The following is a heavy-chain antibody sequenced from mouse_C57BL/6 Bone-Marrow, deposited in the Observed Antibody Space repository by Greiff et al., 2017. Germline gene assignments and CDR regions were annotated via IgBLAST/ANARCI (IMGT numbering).Heavy chain of an antibody. V-gene: IGHV5-4*01. CDR3: ARGADGGYYYAMDY. J-gene: IGHJ4*01. CDR1: GFTFSSYA. CDR2: ISDGGSYT. Sequence: EVHLVESGGGLVKPGGSLKLSCAASGFTFSSYAMSWVRQTPEKRLEWVATISDGGSYTYYPDNVKGRFTISRDNAKNNLYLQMSHLKSEDTAMYYCARGADGGYYYAMDYWGQGTSVTVSS.